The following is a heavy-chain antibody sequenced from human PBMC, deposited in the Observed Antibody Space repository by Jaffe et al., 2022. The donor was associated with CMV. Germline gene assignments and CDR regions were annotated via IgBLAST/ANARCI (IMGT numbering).Heavy chain of an antibody. CDR2: ISAYNGNT. CDR3: ARDLRGYSYGWEVSVYYFDY. CDR1: GYTFTSYG. D-gene: IGHD5-18*01. J-gene: IGHJ4*02. V-gene: IGHV1-18*04. Sequence: QVQLVQSGAEVKKPGASVKVSCKASGYTFTSYGISWVRQAPGQGLEWMGWISAYNGNTNYAQKLQGRVTMTTDTSTSTAYMELRSLRSDDTAVYYCARDLRGYSYGWEVSVYYFDYWGQGTLVTVSS.